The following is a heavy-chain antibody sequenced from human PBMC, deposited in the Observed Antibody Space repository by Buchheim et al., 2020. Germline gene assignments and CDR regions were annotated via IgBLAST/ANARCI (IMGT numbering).Heavy chain of an antibody. CDR2: IRSAGG. CDR3: VRDLSWSFDC. V-gene: IGHV3-21*02. J-gene: IGHJ4*02. D-gene: IGHD3-3*01. CDR1: GLTFGEES. Sequence: EVQLAESGGGLIQPGGSLRLSCSASGLTFGEESMNWVRQAPGKGLEWISRIRSAGGSYAEPVKGRFTISRHNDKSSLDLRMNSLRIEDTAVYFCVRDLSWSFDCWGQG.